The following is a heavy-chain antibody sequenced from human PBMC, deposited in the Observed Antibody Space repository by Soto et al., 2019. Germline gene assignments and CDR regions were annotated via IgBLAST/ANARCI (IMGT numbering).Heavy chain of an antibody. CDR2: INAGNGNT. D-gene: IGHD3-10*01. V-gene: IGHV1-3*01. J-gene: IGHJ4*02. CDR3: GRARITMVRGVQDY. CDR1: GYTFTSYS. Sequence: ASVKVSCKASGYTFTSYSMHWVRQSPGQRLEWMGWINAGNGNTKYSQKFQGRVTITRDTSASTAYVELSSLRSEDTAVYYCGRARITMVRGVQDYWGQGTLVTVSS.